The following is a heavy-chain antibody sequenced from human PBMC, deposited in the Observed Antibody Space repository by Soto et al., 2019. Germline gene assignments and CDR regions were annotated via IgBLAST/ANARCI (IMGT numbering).Heavy chain of an antibody. J-gene: IGHJ5*02. V-gene: IGHV1-69*12. CDR2: IIPIFGTA. D-gene: IGHD3-22*01. CDR3: ARDRGASSGYYPYWFDP. Sequence: QVQLVQSGAEVKKPGSSVKVSCKASGGTFSNYAISWVRQAPGQGLEWMGGIIPIFGTANYAQKFQGRVTIPADXSXSPXYMELGSLRSEDTAVYYCARDRGASSGYYPYWFDPWGQGTLVTVSS. CDR1: GGTFSNYA.